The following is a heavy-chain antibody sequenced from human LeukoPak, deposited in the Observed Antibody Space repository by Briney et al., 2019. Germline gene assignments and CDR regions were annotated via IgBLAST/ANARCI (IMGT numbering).Heavy chain of an antibody. CDR2: ISSSSSYI. CDR1: GFTFSSYS. CDR3: ARDFSTMTVGDY. J-gene: IGHJ4*02. D-gene: IGHD3-22*01. Sequence: PGGSLRLSCAASGFTFSSYSMNWVRQAPGKGLEWVSSISSSSSYIYYADSVKGRFTISRDNAKNSLYLQMNSLRAEDTAVYYCARDFSTMTVGDYWGQGTLVTVSS. V-gene: IGHV3-21*01.